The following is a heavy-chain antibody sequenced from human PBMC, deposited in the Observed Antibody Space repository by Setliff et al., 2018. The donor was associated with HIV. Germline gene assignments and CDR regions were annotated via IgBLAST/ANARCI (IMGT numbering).Heavy chain of an antibody. D-gene: IGHD4-4*01. CDR2: IIPIFGTA. Sequence: SVKVSCKASGGTFSSYAISWVRQTPGQGLEWMGGIIPIFGTANYAQKFQGRVTITADESTSTAYMELSSLRSEDTAVYYCARDRSNYVGLDAFDIWGQGTMVTVSS. V-gene: IGHV1-69*13. CDR3: ARDRSNYVGLDAFDI. J-gene: IGHJ3*02. CDR1: GGTFSSYA.